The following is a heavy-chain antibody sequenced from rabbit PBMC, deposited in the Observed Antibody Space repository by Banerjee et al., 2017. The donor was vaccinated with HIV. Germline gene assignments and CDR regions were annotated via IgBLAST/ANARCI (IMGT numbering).Heavy chain of an antibody. CDR1: GFSFSDNHC. V-gene: IGHV1S40*01. J-gene: IGHJ2*01. Sequence: QSLEESGGDLVKPGASLTLTCTASGFSFSDNHCICWVRQAPGKGLEWIGYIGSGGSTYYASWAKGRFTISKTSSTTVTLQMTSLTAADTATYFCAREDYGDSGDAFDPWGPGTLVTVS. CDR2: IGSGGST. D-gene: IGHD2-1*01. CDR3: AREDYGDSGDAFDP.